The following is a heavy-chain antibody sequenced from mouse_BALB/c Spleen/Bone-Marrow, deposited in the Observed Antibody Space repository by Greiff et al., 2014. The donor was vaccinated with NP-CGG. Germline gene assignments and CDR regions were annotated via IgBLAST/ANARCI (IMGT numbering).Heavy chain of an antibody. D-gene: IGHD1-1*01. CDR3: ANYYYGSHFDY. Sequence: EVMLVESGAALVKPGASVKLSCTASGFNIKDTYMHWVKQRPEQGLEWIGRIDPANGNTKDDPKFQGKATITADTSSNTTYLQISSLTSEDTAVYYCANYYYGSHFDYWGQGTTLTVSS. CDR1: GFNIKDTY. CDR2: IDPANGNT. J-gene: IGHJ2*01. V-gene: IGHV14-3*02.